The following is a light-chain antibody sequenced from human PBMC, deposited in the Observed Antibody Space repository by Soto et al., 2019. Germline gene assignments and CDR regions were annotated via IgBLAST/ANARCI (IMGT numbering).Light chain of an antibody. CDR3: CSYAGSGSDNYV. CDR2: DDI. Sequence: QSALTQPASVSGSPGQSITISCTGTSSNIGSYNFVSWYQQHPAKAPKFIIYDDIKRPSGVSNRFSGSKSGNTASLTISGLQAEDEADYYCCSYAGSGSDNYVFGSGTKV. J-gene: IGLJ1*01. CDR1: SSNIGSYNF. V-gene: IGLV2-23*01.